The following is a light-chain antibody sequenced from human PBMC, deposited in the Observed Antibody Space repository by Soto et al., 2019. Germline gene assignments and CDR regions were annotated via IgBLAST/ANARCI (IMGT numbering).Light chain of an antibody. CDR3: QSYDRTVGVYVV. CDR2: GNN. J-gene: IGLJ2*01. V-gene: IGLV1-40*01. Sequence: QSVLTQPPSVSGAPGQRVTISCTGSSSNLGAGHDVHWYQQLPGAAPKLLIYGNNKRPSGVPDRFSCSKSGTSASLAITGLQTEDEADYYCQSYDRTVGVYVVFGGGTKLTVL. CDR1: SSNLGAGHD.